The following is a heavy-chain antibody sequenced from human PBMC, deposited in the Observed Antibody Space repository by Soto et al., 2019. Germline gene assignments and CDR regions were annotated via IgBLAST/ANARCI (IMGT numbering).Heavy chain of an antibody. J-gene: IGHJ4*02. CDR2: ISYDGSNK. Sequence: GGSLRLSCAASGFTFSSYAMHWVRQAPGKGLEWVAVISYDGSNKYYADSVKGRFTISRDSAKNTMYLQVHSLRAEDTAVYYCAREIATTGLYYFDYWGQGTLVTVSS. CDR1: GFTFSSYA. D-gene: IGHD6-13*01. CDR3: AREIATTGLYYFDY. V-gene: IGHV3-30-3*01.